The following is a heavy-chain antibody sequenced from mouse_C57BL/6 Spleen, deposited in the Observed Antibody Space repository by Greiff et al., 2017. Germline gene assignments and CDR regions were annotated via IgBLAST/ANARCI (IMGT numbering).Heavy chain of an antibody. CDR2: ISSGSSTI. Sequence: EVMLVESGGGLVKPGGSLKLSCAASGFTFSDYGMHWVRQAPETGLEWVAYISSGSSTIYYADTVKGRFTISRDNAKNTLFLQMTSLRSEDTAMYYCARGLLRVRYFDVWGTGTTVTVSS. D-gene: IGHD1-1*01. V-gene: IGHV5-17*01. CDR3: ARGLLRVRYFDV. J-gene: IGHJ1*03. CDR1: GFTFSDYG.